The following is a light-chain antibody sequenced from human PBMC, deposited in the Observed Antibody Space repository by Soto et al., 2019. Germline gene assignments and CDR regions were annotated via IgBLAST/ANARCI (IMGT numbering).Light chain of an antibody. CDR3: QQYGSSPRT. V-gene: IGKV3-20*01. Sequence: EIVLTQSPGTLSLYPGERATLSCRASQSVSSSYLAWYQQKPGQAPRLLIYGASSRATGIPDRFSGSGSETDFTLTISRLEPEDFAVYYCQQYGSSPRTFGQGTKVDI. CDR2: GAS. J-gene: IGKJ1*01. CDR1: QSVSSSY.